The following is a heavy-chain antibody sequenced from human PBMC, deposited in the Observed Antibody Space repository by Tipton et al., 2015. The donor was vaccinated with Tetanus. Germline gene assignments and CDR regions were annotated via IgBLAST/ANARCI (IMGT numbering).Heavy chain of an antibody. CDR3: AKEALGVLNL. Sequence: SLRLSCAASGLTFSSSCMHWVRQGPGKGLEWVAAISGSRRTPYYADSVKGRFTISRDDSKNTVSLQLNSLRADVTAIYYCAKEALGVLNLWGKGTAVIVSS. CDR2: ISGSRRTP. CDR1: GLTFSSSC. V-gene: IGHV3-23*01. J-gene: IGHJ6*04. D-gene: IGHD1-14*01.